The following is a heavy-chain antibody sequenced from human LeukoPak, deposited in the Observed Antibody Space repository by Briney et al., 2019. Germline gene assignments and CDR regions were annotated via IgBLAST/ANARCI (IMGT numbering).Heavy chain of an antibody. J-gene: IGHJ5*02. CDR2: ISGSGGST. V-gene: IGHV3-23*01. Sequence: GGSLRLSCAASGFTFSSYAMSWVRQAPGKGREWVSAISGSGGSTYYADSVKGRFTISRDNSKNTLYLQMNSLRAEDTAVYYCAKDHGGNRNYELNWFDPWGQGTLVTVSS. CDR3: AKDHGGNRNYELNWFDP. CDR1: GFTFSSYA. D-gene: IGHD1-7*01.